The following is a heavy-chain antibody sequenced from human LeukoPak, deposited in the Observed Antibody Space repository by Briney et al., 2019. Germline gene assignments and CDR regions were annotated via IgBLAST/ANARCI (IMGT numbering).Heavy chain of an antibody. CDR1: GFTFSSYA. CDR3: AKTAEYGDSKNYFDY. Sequence: PGGSLRLSCAASGFTFSSYAMSWVSLDPGKWLEWVSAIPCSGGSTYYADFVKGRFTISRDNSNNTLYLQMNSLRAEDTPVHYRAKTAEYGDSKNYFDYWGQGT. D-gene: IGHD4-17*01. J-gene: IGHJ4*02. CDR2: IPCSGGST. V-gene: IGHV3-23*01.